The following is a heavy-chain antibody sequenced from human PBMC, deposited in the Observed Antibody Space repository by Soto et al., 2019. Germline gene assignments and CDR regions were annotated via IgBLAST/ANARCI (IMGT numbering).Heavy chain of an antibody. J-gene: IGHJ6*02. Sequence: SETLSLTCAVYGGYFSGYYWSWIRQPPGKGLEWIGEINNRGSTNYKPSLKSRVTIYADTSNKQLSLKMCSVIAAYTPVYYCARGRREMVVVPAASISHYYYGMNVWGQRTTVTVSS. D-gene: IGHD2-2*01. V-gene: IGHV4-34*01. CDR1: GGYFSGYY. CDR2: INNRGST. CDR3: ARGRREMVVVPAASISHYYYGMNV.